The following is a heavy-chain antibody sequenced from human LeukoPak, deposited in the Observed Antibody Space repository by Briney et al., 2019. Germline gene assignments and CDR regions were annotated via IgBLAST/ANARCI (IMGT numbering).Heavy chain of an antibody. CDR1: GFTFSSYA. J-gene: IGHJ3*02. CDR3: ARDRGVGATVDAFDI. CDR2: ISYDGSNK. D-gene: IGHD1-26*01. V-gene: IGHV3-30-3*01. Sequence: GGSLRLSCAASGFTFSSYAMHWVRQAPGKGLEWVAVISYDGSNKYYADSVKGRFTISRDNSKNTLYLQMNSLRAEDTAVYYYARDRGVGATVDAFDIWGQGTMVTVSS.